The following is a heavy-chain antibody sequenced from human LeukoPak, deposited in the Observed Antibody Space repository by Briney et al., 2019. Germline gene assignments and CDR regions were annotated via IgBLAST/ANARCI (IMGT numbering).Heavy chain of an antibody. D-gene: IGHD4-11*01. CDR3: ARGTSHSARLALDY. CDR1: GGSISSYY. J-gene: IGHJ4*02. Sequence: PSETLSLTCTVSGGSISSYYWSWIRQPAGKGLEWIGRIYTSGSTNYNPSLKSRVTISVDTSKNQSSLKLSSVTAADPALYYCARGTSHSARLALDYWGQGTLVTVSS. CDR2: IYTSGST. V-gene: IGHV4-4*07.